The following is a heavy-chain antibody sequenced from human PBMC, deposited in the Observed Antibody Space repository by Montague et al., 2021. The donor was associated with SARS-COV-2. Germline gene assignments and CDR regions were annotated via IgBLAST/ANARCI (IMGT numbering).Heavy chain of an antibody. CDR2: TYYRSKWYN. Sequence: CAISGDSVAGHSAIWSWIRQSPSTGLEWLGRTYYRSKWYNDHAVSVKSRISINPDTSKNQFSLQLNSVTPDDTAVYYCARLKYGMDVWGQGTTVTVSS. CDR1: GDSVAGHSAI. J-gene: IGHJ6*02. CDR3: ARLKYGMDV. V-gene: IGHV6-1*01.